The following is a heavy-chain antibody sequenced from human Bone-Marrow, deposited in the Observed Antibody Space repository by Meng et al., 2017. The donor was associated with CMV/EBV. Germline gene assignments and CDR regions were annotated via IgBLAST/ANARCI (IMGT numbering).Heavy chain of an antibody. J-gene: IGHJ4*02. Sequence: GGSLRLSCAASGFTFSSYSMNWVRQAPGKGLEWVSSISSSSSYIYYADSVKGRFTISRDNAKNSLYLRMNSLRAEDTTVYYCARRTTVTKYFDYWGQGTLVTVSS. V-gene: IGHV3-21*01. D-gene: IGHD4-17*01. CDR1: GFTFSSYS. CDR2: ISSSSSYI. CDR3: ARRTTVTKYFDY.